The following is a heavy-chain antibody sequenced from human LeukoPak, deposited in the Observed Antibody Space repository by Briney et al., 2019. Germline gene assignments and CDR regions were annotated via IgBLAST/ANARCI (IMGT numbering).Heavy chain of an antibody. V-gene: IGHV4-39*07. CDR3: AGQRITIFGVVIRTNYFDY. J-gene: IGHJ4*02. CDR2: IYYSGST. CDR1: GGSISSSSYY. D-gene: IGHD3-3*01. Sequence: SETLSLTCTVSGGSISSSSYYWGWIRQPPGKGLEWIGSIYYSGSTYYNPSLKSRVTISVDTSKNQFSLKLSSVTAADMAVYYCAGQRITIFGVVIRTNYFDYWGQGTLVTVSS.